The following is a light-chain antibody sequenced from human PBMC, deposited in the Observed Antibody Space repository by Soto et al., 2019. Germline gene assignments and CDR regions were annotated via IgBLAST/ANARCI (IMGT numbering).Light chain of an antibody. V-gene: IGLV2-14*01. J-gene: IGLJ2*01. CDR3: SSYSSRSTVV. CDR1: SSDVGGYNY. CDR2: DVS. Sequence: QSVLTQPASVSGSPGESTTISCTGTSSDVGGYNYVSWYQQLPGKAPKLMIYDVSTRPSGVSNRFSGSKSGNTASLTISGLQAEDEADYYCSSYSSRSTVVFGGGTKLTVL.